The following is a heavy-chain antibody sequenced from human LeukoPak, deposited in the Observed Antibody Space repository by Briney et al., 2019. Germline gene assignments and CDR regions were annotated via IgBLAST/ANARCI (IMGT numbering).Heavy chain of an antibody. V-gene: IGHV3-33*01. D-gene: IGHD6-19*01. Sequence: GGTLRLSCAVSGLTFSSYGMHWVRQAPGKGLEWLAVIWYDGSNQDYADSVKGRFTIFRDNTKNTLYLQMNSLRAEDTAVYYCARGRGIAVAGTDYWGQGTLVTVSS. CDR3: ARGRGIAVAGTDY. CDR2: IWYDGSNQ. CDR1: GLTFSSYG. J-gene: IGHJ4*02.